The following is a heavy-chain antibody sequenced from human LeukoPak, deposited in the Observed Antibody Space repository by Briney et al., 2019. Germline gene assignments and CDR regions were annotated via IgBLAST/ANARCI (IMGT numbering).Heavy chain of an antibody. D-gene: IGHD3-10*01. CDR2: ISGSDST. Sequence: GGSLRLSCSASGFTFSSYWMSWVRQAPGKGLEWVSAISGSDSTYYADSVKGRFTISRDNSKNTLYLQMNSLRAEDTAVYYCAKDSPYAYYGSGSYWDYWGQGTLVTVSS. CDR3: AKDSPYAYYGSGSYWDY. CDR1: GFTFSSYW. J-gene: IGHJ4*02. V-gene: IGHV3-23*01.